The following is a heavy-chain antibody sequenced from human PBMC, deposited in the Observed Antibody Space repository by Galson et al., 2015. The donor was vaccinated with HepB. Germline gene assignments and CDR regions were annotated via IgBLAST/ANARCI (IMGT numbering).Heavy chain of an antibody. D-gene: IGHD3-10*02. CDR1: GYTFTNYA. V-gene: IGHV7-4-1*01. J-gene: IGHJ4*02. CDR2: INTNTGNP. Sequence: SVKVSCKASGYTFTNYAMNWVRQAPGQGLEWMGWINTNTGNPTYAQGFIGRFVFSLNTSVSTAYLQIRSLKAEDTAVYYCARHTADGMFAGWGQGTLLTVSS. CDR3: ARHTADGMFAG.